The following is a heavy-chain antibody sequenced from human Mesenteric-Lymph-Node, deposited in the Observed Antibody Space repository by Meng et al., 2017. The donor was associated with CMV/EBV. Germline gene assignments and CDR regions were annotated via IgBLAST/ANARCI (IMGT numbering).Heavy chain of an antibody. CDR3: TRSNNWNYRLTYGYNWFDP. V-gene: IGHV4-39*07. Sequence: SETLSLTCSVSGGSISSSNYYWAWIRQPPGKGLEWIGSIYYTGSTYSNPSLKSRLTISLDTSKNQFSRDLSSVTAADTAIYYCTRSNNWNYRLTYGYNWFDPWGQGTLVTVSS. D-gene: IGHD1-7*01. CDR2: IYYTGST. J-gene: IGHJ5*02. CDR1: GGSISSSNYY.